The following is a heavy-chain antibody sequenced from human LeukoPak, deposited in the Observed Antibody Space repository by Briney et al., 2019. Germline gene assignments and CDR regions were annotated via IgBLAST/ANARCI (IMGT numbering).Heavy chain of an antibody. D-gene: IGHD5-24*01. CDR3: ARAGDGYIPYD. V-gene: IGHV3-30-3*01. J-gene: IGHJ4*02. CDR1: GFTFSSYA. Sequence: PGRSLRLSCTASGFTFSSYAMHWVRQAPGKGLEWVAVISYDGSNKYYADSVKGRFTISRDNSKNTLYLQMNSLRAEDTAVYYCARAGDGYIPYDWGQGTLVTVSS. CDR2: ISYDGSNK.